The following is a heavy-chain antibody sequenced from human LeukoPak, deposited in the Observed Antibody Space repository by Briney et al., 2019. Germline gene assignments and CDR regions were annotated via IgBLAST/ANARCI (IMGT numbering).Heavy chain of an antibody. J-gene: IGHJ3*01. CDR1: GFTFDDYV. Sequence: GGSLRLSCAVSGFTFDDYVMSWARQAPGKGLEGVAGINWEGGSTGYAAYVKGRFTISRDNAKNFLYLRMNSLRAEDTALYYCARTVSSAGWSDDAFDVWGQGTMVTVSS. V-gene: IGHV3-20*04. CDR3: ARTVSSAGWSDDAFDV. D-gene: IGHD6-19*01. CDR2: INWEGGST.